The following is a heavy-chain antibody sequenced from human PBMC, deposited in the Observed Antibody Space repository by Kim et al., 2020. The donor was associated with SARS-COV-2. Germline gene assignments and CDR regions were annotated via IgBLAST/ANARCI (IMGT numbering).Heavy chain of an antibody. J-gene: IGHJ3*02. V-gene: IGHV1-18*01. D-gene: IGHD3-10*01. Sequence: NYAQKLQGRVTMTTDTSTSTAYMELRSLRSDDTAVYYCATWFGEFDAFDIWGQGTMVTVSS. CDR3: ATWFGEFDAFDI.